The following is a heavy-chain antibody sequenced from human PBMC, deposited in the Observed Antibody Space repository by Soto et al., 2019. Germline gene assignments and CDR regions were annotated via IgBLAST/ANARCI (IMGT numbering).Heavy chain of an antibody. D-gene: IGHD3-10*01. CDR3: ARVPGRL. CDR1: GFSVSRNY. J-gene: IGHJ4*02. Sequence: QLVETGGGLIQPGTSLTLSCAASGFSVSRNYRTWVRQAPGKGLEWLSFVYSGGATFYADSVKGRFILSRDDSQNTMYLQMNNLRAEDTAVYYCARVPGRLWGRGTLVTVAS. CDR2: VYSGGAT. V-gene: IGHV3-53*02.